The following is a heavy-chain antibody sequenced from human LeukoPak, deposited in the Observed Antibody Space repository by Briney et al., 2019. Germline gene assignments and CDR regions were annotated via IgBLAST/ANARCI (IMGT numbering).Heavy chain of an antibody. CDR3: WPAGIA. CDR2: IKAKIHGETI. J-gene: IGHJ4*02. Sequence: GGSLRLSCAASGITLSDFWFSWVRQAPGKGLEWVARIKAKIHGETIDYAAPVRGRFIISRDDSENTLYLQMNSLKTEDTAVYYCWPAGIAGGQGTLVTVSS. CDR1: GITLSDFW. D-gene: IGHD2-2*01. V-gene: IGHV3-15*01.